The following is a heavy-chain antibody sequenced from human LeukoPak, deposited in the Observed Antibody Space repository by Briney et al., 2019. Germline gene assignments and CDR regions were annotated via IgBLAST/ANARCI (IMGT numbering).Heavy chain of an antibody. D-gene: IGHD4/OR15-4a*01. CDR1: GGSINIRNYY. CDR2: VYYSGTT. J-gene: IGHJ4*02. CDR3: ARHGAASPLHS. Sequence: PSETLSLTCTVSGGSINIRNYYWGWIRQPLGKGLDWIGSVYYSGTTYYNPSLKSRVTISVDTSKNRFSLKLNSVTAADSAVYYCARHGAASPLHSWGQPTLVT. V-gene: IGHV4-39*01.